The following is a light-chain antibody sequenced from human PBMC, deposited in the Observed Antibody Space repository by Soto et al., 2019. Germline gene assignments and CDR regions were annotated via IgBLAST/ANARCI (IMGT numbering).Light chain of an antibody. V-gene: IGKV1-39*01. CDR3: QQSSSTPQT. Sequence: DIPMTQSPSSLSASVGDRVTITCRASQSISSYLSWYQQKPGKAPKLLINVASTLQSGVPSRFSGSGSWTDFTLAISSLQPEDFATYYCQQSSSTPQTFGGGTRVEIK. J-gene: IGKJ4*01. CDR2: VAS. CDR1: QSISSY.